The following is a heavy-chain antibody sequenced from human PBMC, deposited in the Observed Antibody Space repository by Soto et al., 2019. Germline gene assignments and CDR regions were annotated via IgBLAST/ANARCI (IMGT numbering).Heavy chain of an antibody. J-gene: IGHJ6*02. CDR1: GYTFTSFY. Sequence: QVQLVQSGAEVKKPGASVKVSCKASGYTFTSFYMHWVRQAPGQGLEWMGIINPSGTTTDYAQKFQGRVTMTRDTSTSTYYMELSSLTSEETAVYYCAKPQISMHYYYGMEGCGQWTAVTVSS. CDR3: AKPQISMHYYYGMEG. V-gene: IGHV1-46*01. CDR2: INPSGTTT.